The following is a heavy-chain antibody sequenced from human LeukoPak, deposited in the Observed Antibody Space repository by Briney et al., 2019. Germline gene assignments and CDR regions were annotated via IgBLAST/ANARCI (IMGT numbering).Heavy chain of an antibody. V-gene: IGHV3-23*01. CDR2: ISGSGGST. Sequence: GGSLRLSCAASGLTFSSYAMSWVRQAPGKGLEWVSVISGSGGSTYYADSVKGRFTISRDNSKNTLYLQMNSLRAEDTAVYYCAKVSSSQYYFDYWGQGTLVTVSS. CDR1: GLTFSSYA. D-gene: IGHD6-13*01. J-gene: IGHJ4*02. CDR3: AKVSSSQYYFDY.